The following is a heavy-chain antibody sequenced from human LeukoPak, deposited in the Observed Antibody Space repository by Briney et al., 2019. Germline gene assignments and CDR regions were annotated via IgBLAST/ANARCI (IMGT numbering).Heavy chain of an antibody. V-gene: IGHV1-69*04. J-gene: IGHJ4*02. D-gene: IGHD2-21*02. CDR3: ARACGGDCYSGYFDH. CDR1: GGTFSSYA. Sequence: SVKVTCKASGGTFSSYAISWVRQAPGQGLEWMGRIIPILGIANYAQKFQGRVTITADKSTSTAYMELSSLRSEDTAVYYCARACGGDCYSGYFDHWGQGTLVTVSS. CDR2: IIPILGIA.